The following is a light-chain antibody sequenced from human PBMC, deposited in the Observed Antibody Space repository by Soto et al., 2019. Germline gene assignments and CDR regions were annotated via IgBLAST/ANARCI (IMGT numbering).Light chain of an antibody. CDR3: QEYDGAPIT. J-gene: IGKJ5*01. Sequence: EIVLTQSPDTLSLSPGERATLSCRASQSIRSERLAWYQQKPGQAPRLVIFDASDRASGMPERFSGSGSGTDLTLTIARLEPEDFAVYYCQEYDGAPITFGLGTRLEIK. V-gene: IGKV3-20*01. CDR1: QSIRSER. CDR2: DAS.